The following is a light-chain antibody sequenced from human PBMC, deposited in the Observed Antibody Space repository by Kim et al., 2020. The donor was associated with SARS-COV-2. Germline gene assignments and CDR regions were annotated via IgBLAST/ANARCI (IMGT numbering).Light chain of an antibody. CDR1: SGSIASNY. CDR3: QSYDSSNHNWV. Sequence: VTISCTRSSGSIASNYVQWYQHRPGSSPTTVIYDDKQRPSGVPDRFSGSIDRSSNSASLTISGLKTEDEADYYCQSYDSSNHNWVFGGGTKLTVL. J-gene: IGLJ3*02. V-gene: IGLV6-57*01. CDR2: DDK.